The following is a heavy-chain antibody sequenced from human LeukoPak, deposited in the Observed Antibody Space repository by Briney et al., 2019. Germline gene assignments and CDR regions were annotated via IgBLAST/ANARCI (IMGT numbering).Heavy chain of an antibody. D-gene: IGHD3-22*01. CDR2: ISGSSIYT. V-gene: IGHV3-11*05. CDR1: GFTFSDYH. CDR3: VRDISGYYFDY. J-gene: IGHJ4*02. Sequence: GGSLRLSCAASGFTFSDYHMTWIRHAPGKGLEWVSYISGSSIYTRYADSVKGRFTISRDNAKNSLYLQMNSLRAEDTALYYCVRDISGYYFDYWGQGTLVTVSS.